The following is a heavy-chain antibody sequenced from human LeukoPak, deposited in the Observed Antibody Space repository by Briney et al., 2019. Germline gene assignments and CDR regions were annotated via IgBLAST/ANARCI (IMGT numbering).Heavy chain of an antibody. CDR2: ISWNSGSI. CDR3: AKEIYCSSTSCYNTNYYYGVDV. CDR1: GFTFDDYA. D-gene: IGHD2-2*01. J-gene: IGHJ6*02. Sequence: QTGGSLRLSCAASGFTFDDYAMHWVRQAPGKGLEWVSGISWNSGSIGYADSVKGRFTISRDNAKNSLYLQMNSLRAEDTALYYCAKEIYCSSTSCYNTNYYYGVDVWGQGTTVTVSS. V-gene: IGHV3-9*01.